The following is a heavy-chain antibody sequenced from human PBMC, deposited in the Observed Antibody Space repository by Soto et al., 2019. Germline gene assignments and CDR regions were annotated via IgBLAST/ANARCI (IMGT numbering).Heavy chain of an antibody. V-gene: IGHV3-21*01. CDR1: GFTFARYS. CDR3: ARESEDLTSNFDY. CDR2: ISSTTNYI. Sequence: PGGSLRVWCAASGFTFARYSMNWVRQAPGKGLEWVSSISSTTNYIYYADSMKGRFTVSRDNAKNSVYLEMNSLSAEDTAVYYCARESEDLTSNFDYWGQGTLVTVYS. J-gene: IGHJ4*02.